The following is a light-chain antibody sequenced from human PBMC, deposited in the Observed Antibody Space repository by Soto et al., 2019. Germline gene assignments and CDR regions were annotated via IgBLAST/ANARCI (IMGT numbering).Light chain of an antibody. Sequence: RTTQLPSFLAASVVDTVDITCRASQDIRNDLGWYKMRPGKAPKLLIYAASSLQSGVPSRFSGSGSGTDFTLTISRLQPEDFATYYCQQSYSSLWTFGQGTKVDIK. CDR1: QDIRND. J-gene: IGKJ1*01. CDR2: AAS. V-gene: IGKV1-39*01. CDR3: QQSYSSLWT.